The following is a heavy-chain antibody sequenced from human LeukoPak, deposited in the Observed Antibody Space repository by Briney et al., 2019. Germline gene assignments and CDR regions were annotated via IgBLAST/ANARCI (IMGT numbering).Heavy chain of an antibody. J-gene: IGHJ5*02. D-gene: IGHD3-10*01. CDR2: VNGDGTKT. CDR3: ARDPGVPGVYYNYFDP. Sequence: GGSLRLSCPASGFTFSSHWMHWVRQVPGRATVWVSHVNGDGTKTTYADSVKGRFTISRDNARNTLHLQMNSLRAEDTAVYYCARDPGVPGVYYNYFDPWGQGTLVTVSS. V-gene: IGHV3-74*01. CDR1: GFTFSSHW.